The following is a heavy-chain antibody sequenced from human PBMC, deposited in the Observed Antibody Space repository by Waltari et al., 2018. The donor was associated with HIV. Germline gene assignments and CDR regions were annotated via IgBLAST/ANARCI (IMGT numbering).Heavy chain of an antibody. CDR3: AARITMIVVVITTYFQH. CDR1: GGTFSSHA. V-gene: IGHV1-69*01. J-gene: IGHJ1*01. Sequence: QVQLVQSGAEVKKPGSSVKVSCKAYGGTFSSHAFSWVRQAPGQGLEWMGGIIPIFGTANYAQKFQGRVTITADESTSTAYMELSSLRSEDTAVYYCAARITMIVVVITTYFQHWGQGTLVTVSS. D-gene: IGHD3-22*01. CDR2: IIPIFGTA.